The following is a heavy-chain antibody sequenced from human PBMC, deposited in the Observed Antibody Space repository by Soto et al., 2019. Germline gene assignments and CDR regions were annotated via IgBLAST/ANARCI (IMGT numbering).Heavy chain of an antibody. D-gene: IGHD4-17*01. J-gene: IGHJ4*02. CDR3: AKPNGIGYGDSCFDY. CDR2: ISYDGSNK. Sequence: QVQLVESGGGVVQPGRSLRLSCAASGFTFSSYAMNWVRQAPGKGLEWVALISYDGSNKYYADSVKGRFTISRDNSKNSLYLQMNSLRAEDTAVYYCAKPNGIGYGDSCFDYWGQGTLVTVSS. CDR1: GFTFSSYA. V-gene: IGHV3-30*18.